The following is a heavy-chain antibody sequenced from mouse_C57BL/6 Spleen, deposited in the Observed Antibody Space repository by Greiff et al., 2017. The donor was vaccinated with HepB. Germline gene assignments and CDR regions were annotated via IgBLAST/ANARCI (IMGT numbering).Heavy chain of an antibody. D-gene: IGHD1-1*01. CDR3: SGDLTAVLATNYAIGD. CDR2: IFDGGSYT. J-gene: IGHJ4*01. V-gene: IGHV5-4*01. Sequence: EVQLVEPGGGLVKPGGSLKLSCAASGFTFSSYAMSWVRQTPEKRLEWVATIFDGGSYTYYPDNVKGRFTISRDNAKNNLYLQMSHLKSENTAMYYCSGDLTAVLATNYAIGDWGQGTSVTVSS. CDR1: GFTFSSYA.